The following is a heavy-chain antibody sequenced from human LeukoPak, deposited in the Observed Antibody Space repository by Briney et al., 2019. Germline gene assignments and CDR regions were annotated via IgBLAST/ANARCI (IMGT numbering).Heavy chain of an antibody. CDR2: IIPIFGTA. Sequence: GASVKVSCKASGGTFSSYAISWVRQATGQGLEWMGRIIPIFGTANYAQKFQGRVTITTDESTSTAYMELSSLRSEDTAVYYCARVGHYYDSSGYYGPWGQGTLVTVSS. J-gene: IGHJ4*02. CDR3: ARVGHYYDSSGYYGP. CDR1: GGTFSSYA. V-gene: IGHV1-69*05. D-gene: IGHD3-22*01.